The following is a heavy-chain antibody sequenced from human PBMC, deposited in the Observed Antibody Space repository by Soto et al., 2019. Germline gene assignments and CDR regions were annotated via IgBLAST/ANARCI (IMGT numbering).Heavy chain of an antibody. CDR3: ARDFGGAGLYYYYGMDV. CDR1: GFTFSSYE. CDR2: ISSSGSTI. J-gene: IGHJ6*02. Sequence: PGGSLRLSCAASGFTFSSYEMNWVRQAPGKGLEWVSYISSSGSTIYYADSVKGRFTISRDNAKNSLYLQMNSLRAEDTAVYYCARDFGGAGLYYYYGMDVWGQGTTGTVSS. V-gene: IGHV3-48*03. D-gene: IGHD3-3*01.